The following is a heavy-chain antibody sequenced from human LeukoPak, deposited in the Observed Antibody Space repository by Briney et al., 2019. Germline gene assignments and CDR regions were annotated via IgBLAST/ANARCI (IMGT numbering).Heavy chain of an antibody. CDR2: INHSGST. Sequence: SETLSLTCAVCGGSFSCYYWSWIRQPPGKGLEWIGEINHSGSTDYNPSLKSRVTISGDTSKNQFSLKLSSVTAADTAVYYCARRRITMIVVVTPFDYWGQGTLVTVSS. J-gene: IGHJ4*02. D-gene: IGHD3-22*01. CDR1: GGSFSCYY. V-gene: IGHV4-34*01. CDR3: ARRRITMIVVVTPFDY.